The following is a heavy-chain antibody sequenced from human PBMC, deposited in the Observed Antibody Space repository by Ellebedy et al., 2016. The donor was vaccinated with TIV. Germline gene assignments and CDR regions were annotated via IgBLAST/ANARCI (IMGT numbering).Heavy chain of an antibody. CDR3: VGAIS. D-gene: IGHD3-16*01. V-gene: IGHV3-7*01. CDR1: GFTLSDHW. J-gene: IGHJ5*02. Sequence: GESLKISCVASGFTLSDHWMNWVRQAPGKGLEWVAMINQDGSAKDYVDSVMGRFTISRDNAKNSLYLQMNSLRADDTAMYYCVGAISWGQGTLVTDSS. CDR2: INQDGSAK.